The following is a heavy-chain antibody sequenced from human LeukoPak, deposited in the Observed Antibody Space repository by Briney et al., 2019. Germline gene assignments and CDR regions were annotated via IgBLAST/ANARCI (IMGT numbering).Heavy chain of an antibody. Sequence: GESLKISCKGSGYSFTNYWIGWVRQMPGKGLEWMGIIYPGDSDTRYSPSFQGQVTISADKSISTAYLQWSSLKASDTAMYYCARRDCSSTSRYGVDYWGQGTLVTVSS. CDR2: IYPGDSDT. J-gene: IGHJ4*02. CDR1: GYSFTNYW. V-gene: IGHV5-51*01. CDR3: ARRDCSSTSRYGVDY. D-gene: IGHD2-2*01.